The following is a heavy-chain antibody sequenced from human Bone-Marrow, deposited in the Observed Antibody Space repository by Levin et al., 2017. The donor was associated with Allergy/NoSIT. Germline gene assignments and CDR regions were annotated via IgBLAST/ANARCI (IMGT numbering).Heavy chain of an antibody. CDR1: GLTFSTYS. CDR2: ISSDGSKK. J-gene: IGHJ6*02. V-gene: IGHV3-30-3*01. Sequence: GGSLRLSCAASGLTFSTYSLHWVRQAPGKGLEWVSLISSDGSKKFYADSVKGRFTISRDNSKNTVFLQMNSMRPEDTAVYSCARDRCSSINCYKDYYFYDLDVWGQGTTVIVSS. CDR3: ARDRCSSINCYKDYYFYDLDV. D-gene: IGHD2-2*02.